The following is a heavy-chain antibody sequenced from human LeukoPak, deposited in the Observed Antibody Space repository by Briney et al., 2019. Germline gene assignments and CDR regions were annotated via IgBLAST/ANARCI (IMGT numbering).Heavy chain of an antibody. CDR2: IYTSGST. Sequence: PSQTLSLTCTVSGGSISSGNYYWTWIRQPAGKGLEWIGRIYTSGSTSYNPSLKSRVTISVDTSKNQFSLKLSSVTAADTAVYYCARDRSDSSGRYFDLWGRGTLVTVSS. CDR1: GGSISSGNYY. J-gene: IGHJ2*01. CDR3: ARDRSDSSGRYFDL. D-gene: IGHD3-22*01. V-gene: IGHV4-61*02.